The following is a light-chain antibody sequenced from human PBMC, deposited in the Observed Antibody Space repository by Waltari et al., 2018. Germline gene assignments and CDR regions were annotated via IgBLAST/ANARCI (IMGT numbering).Light chain of an antibody. V-gene: IGKV3-20*01. CDR1: QTISNNF. J-gene: IGKJ4*01. CDR3: QQYESSPLLI. Sequence: EIELTQSPDTLSLSQGERATLSCRASQTISNNFLAWYQQKAGQAPRLLIYGASTRATGVPDRFSGRGSGTDFTLTISSLDPEDCAVYYCQQYESSPLLIFGGGTKVEIK. CDR2: GAS.